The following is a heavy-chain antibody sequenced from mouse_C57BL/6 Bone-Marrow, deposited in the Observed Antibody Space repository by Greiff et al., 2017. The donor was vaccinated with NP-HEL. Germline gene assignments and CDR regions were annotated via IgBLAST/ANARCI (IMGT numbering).Heavy chain of an antibody. J-gene: IGHJ2*01. V-gene: IGHV1-42*01. CDR3: ARDGKVFDY. Sequence: VQLQQSGPELVKPGASVKISCKASGYSFTGYYMNWVKQSPEKSLEWIGEINPSTGGTTYNQKFKAKATLTVDKSSSTAYMQLNSLTSDDSAVYYCARDGKVFDYWGQGTTLTVSS. D-gene: IGHD2-1*01. CDR1: GYSFTGYY. CDR2: INPSTGGT.